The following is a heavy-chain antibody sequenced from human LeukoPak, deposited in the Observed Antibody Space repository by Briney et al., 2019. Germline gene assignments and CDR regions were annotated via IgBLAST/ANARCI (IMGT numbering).Heavy chain of an antibody. V-gene: IGHV3-30-3*01. CDR3: ARDRLPPYYYGSGSYYNGHYYYYGMDV. CDR1: GFTFSSYA. CDR2: ISYDGSNK. Sequence: PGGSLRLSCAASGFTFSSYAMHWVRQAPGKGLEWVAVISYDGSNKNYADSVKGRFTISRDNSKNTLYLQMNSLRAEDTAVYYCARDRLPPYYYGSGSYYNGHYYYYGMDVWGQGTTVTVSS. D-gene: IGHD3-10*01. J-gene: IGHJ6*02.